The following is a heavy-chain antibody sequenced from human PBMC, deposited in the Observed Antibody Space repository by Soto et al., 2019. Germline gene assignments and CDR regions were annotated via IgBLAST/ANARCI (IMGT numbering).Heavy chain of an antibody. Sequence: QVQLVQSGAEVKTPGSSVKVSCKASGGTFSNYAISWVRQAPGQGLEWMGGIIPIFGTANYAQKFQGRVTITADESTSTAYMELSSLRSEVTAIYYCAVGSVDIVPTGMKPFDPWGQGTLVTVSS. V-gene: IGHV1-69*12. CDR3: AVGSVDIVPTGMKPFDP. CDR1: GGTFSNYA. CDR2: IIPIFGTA. J-gene: IGHJ5*02. D-gene: IGHD5-12*01.